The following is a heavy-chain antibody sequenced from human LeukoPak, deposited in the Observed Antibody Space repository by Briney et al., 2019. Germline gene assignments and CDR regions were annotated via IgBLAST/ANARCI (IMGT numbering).Heavy chain of an antibody. D-gene: IGHD6-19*01. CDR2: IYYSGST. V-gene: IGHV4-59*08. Sequence: PSETLSLTCTVSGGSINNYYWSWIRQPPGKGLEWIGYIYYSGSTNYNPSLKSRVTISVDTSKNQLTLKLGSVTAADTAVYDCARGIGWYYYRGQGTLVTVSS. J-gene: IGHJ4*02. CDR1: GGSINNYY. CDR3: ARGIGWYYY.